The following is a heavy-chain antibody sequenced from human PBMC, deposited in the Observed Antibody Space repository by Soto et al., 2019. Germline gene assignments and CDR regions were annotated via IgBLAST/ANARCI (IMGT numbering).Heavy chain of an antibody. CDR2: INAGNGNT. CDR1: GYTFTNYA. Sequence: QVQLVQSGAEVKKPGASVKGSCKTSGYTFTNYAMHWVRQAPGQRLEWMGWINAGNGNTKYSQKFQGRVTITRDTSASTAYMEMSSLRSEDTAVYYCARDMEAALLGYYYCGMDVWGQGTTVTVSS. J-gene: IGHJ6*02. V-gene: IGHV1-3*01. D-gene: IGHD6-13*01. CDR3: ARDMEAALLGYYYCGMDV.